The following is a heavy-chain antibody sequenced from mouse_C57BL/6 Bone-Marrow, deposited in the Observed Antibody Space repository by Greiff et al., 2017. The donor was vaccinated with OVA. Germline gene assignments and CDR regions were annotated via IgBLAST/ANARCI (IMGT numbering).Heavy chain of an antibody. J-gene: IGHJ2*01. Sequence: VQLQQSGAELVRPGASVKLSCTASGFNIKDDYMHWVKERPEQGLEWIGWIDPENGDTEYASKFQGKVTITEDTSPKTVYLHLSSLASEDTAVYYCTRYQDWGQGTTLTVSS. D-gene: IGHD5-1-1*01. CDR2: IDPENGDT. CDR1: GFNIKDDY. CDR3: TRYQD. V-gene: IGHV14-4*01.